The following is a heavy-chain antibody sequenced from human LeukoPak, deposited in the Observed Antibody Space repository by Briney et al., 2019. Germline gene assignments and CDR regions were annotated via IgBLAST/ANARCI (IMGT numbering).Heavy chain of an antibody. CDR2: IWYDGSNK. J-gene: IGHJ4*02. V-gene: IGHV3-33*08. CDR1: GFTFSSYA. CDR3: ARHNYYDSSGSGFSLDY. Sequence: GGSLRLSCAASGFTFSSYAMHWVRQAPGKGLEWVAVIWYDGSNKYYADSVKGRFTISRDNSKNTLYLQMNSLRAEDTAVYYCARHNYYDSSGSGFSLDYWGQGTLVTVSS. D-gene: IGHD3-22*01.